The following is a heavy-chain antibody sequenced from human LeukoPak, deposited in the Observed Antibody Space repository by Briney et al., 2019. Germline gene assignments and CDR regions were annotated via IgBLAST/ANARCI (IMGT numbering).Heavy chain of an antibody. CDR1: GVTFSSYA. J-gene: IGHJ4*02. D-gene: IGHD6-6*01. V-gene: IGHV3-23*01. CDR2: ISGSGGST. CDR3: AKEPEYSSSDY. Sequence: GGSLRLSCAASGVTFSSYAMSWVRQAPGKGLEWVSGISGSGGSTYYADSVKGRFTISRDNSKNTLYLQMNSLRAEDTAGYYCAKEPEYSSSDYWGQGALVTVSS.